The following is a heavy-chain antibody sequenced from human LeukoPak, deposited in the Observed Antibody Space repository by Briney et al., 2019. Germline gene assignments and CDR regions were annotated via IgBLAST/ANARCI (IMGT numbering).Heavy chain of an antibody. CDR2: IYYSGST. D-gene: IGHD3-10*01. CDR3: AARITMVRGAFFDY. J-gene: IGHJ4*02. Sequence: SETLSLTCTVSGGSISSYYWSWIRQPPGKGLEWIGYIYYSGSTNYNPSLKSRVTISVDTSKNQFSLKLSSVTAADTAVYYCAARITMVRGAFFDYWGQGTLVTVSS. V-gene: IGHV4-59*08. CDR1: GGSISSYY.